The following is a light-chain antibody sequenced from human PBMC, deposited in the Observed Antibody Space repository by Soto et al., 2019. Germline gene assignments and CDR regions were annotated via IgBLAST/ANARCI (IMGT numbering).Light chain of an antibody. V-gene: IGLV2-14*01. Sequence: QCLLTQPASVSGSPGQSITISCTGTSSDVGGYNYVSWYQQHPGKAPKLMIYEVSNRPSGVSNRFSGSKSGNTASLTISGLQAEDEADYYCSSYTSSSTLEVFGGGTKVTVL. CDR1: SSDVGGYNY. CDR3: SSYTSSSTLEV. CDR2: EVS. J-gene: IGLJ1*01.